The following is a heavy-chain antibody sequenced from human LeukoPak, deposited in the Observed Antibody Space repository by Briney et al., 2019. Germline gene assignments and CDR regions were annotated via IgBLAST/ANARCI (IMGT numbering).Heavy chain of an antibody. D-gene: IGHD6-6*01. Sequence: GSLRLSCAASGFTFSSYAMSWVRQAQGKGLEWVSAISGSGGSTYYADSVKGRFTISRDNSKNTLYLQMNSLRAEDTAVYYCAKRDSSSSPFDYWGQGTLVTVSS. CDR2: ISGSGGST. CDR3: AKRDSSSSPFDY. CDR1: GFTFSSYA. V-gene: IGHV3-23*01. J-gene: IGHJ4*02.